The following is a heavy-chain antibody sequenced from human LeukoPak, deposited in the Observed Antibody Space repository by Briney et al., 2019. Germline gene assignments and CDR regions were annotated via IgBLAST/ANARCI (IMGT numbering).Heavy chain of an antibody. CDR1: GFTFSGSA. CDR3: LGYCSSTSCFNAFDI. J-gene: IGHJ3*02. Sequence: GGSLRLSCAASGFTFSGSAMHWVRQASGKGLEWVGRIRSKAHSYATAYAASVKGRFTISSDDSKNTAYLQMNSLKTEDTAVYYCLGYCSSTSCFNAFDIWGQGTMVTVSS. V-gene: IGHV3-73*01. CDR2: IRSKAHSYAT. D-gene: IGHD2-2*01.